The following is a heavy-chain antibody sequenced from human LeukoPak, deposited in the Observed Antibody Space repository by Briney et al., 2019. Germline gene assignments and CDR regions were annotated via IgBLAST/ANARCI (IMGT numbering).Heavy chain of an antibody. CDR3: ARVARYYDTLTGYRYYFDY. D-gene: IGHD3-9*01. CDR2: ISHSGST. V-gene: IGHV4-34*01. J-gene: IGHJ4*02. Sequence: PSETLSLTCAIYGGSFSGYYWSWIRQPPGKGLEWIGEISHSGSTNYNPSLKSRVTISVDTSKNQFSLKLSSVTAADTAVYYCARVARYYDTLTGYRYYFDYWGQGTLVTVSS. CDR1: GGSFSGYY.